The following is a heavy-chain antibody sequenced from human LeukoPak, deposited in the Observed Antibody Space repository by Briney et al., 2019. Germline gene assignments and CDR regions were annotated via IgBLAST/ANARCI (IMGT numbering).Heavy chain of an antibody. CDR3: ARFGGNYYYYYYMDV. J-gene: IGHJ6*03. Sequence: GGSLRLSCAASGFTFSSYAMSWVRQAPGKGLEWVSAISGSGGSTYYADSVKGRFTISRDNSKNTLYLQMNSLRAEDTAVYYCARFGGNYYYYYYMDVWGKGTTVTVSS. V-gene: IGHV3-23*01. D-gene: IGHD3-10*01. CDR1: GFTFSSYA. CDR2: ISGSGGST.